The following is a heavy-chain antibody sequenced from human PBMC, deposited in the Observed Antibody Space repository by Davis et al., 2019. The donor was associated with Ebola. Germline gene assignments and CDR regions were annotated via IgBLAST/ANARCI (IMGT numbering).Heavy chain of an antibody. CDR2: IYHSGST. Sequence: MPSETLSLTCAVSGGSISSSNWWSWVRQPPGKGLEWIGEIYHSGSTNYNPSLKSRVTISVDKSKNQFSLKLSSVTAADTAVYYCATSVAIFGVRWFDPWGQGTLVTVSS. V-gene: IGHV4-4*02. CDR3: ATSVAIFGVRWFDP. CDR1: GGSISSSNW. J-gene: IGHJ5*02. D-gene: IGHD3-3*01.